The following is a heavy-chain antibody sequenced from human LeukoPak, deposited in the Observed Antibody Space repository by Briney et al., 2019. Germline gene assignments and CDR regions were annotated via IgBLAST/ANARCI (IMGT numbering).Heavy chain of an antibody. Sequence: GGSLRLSCAASGFTFSTYWMHWVRQAPGKGLVWVARIRPEGTSTAYADSVKGRFTISRDNAKNTLFLQMNSLSAEDTAVYYCARDLDWILFDYWGQGTLVTVSS. D-gene: IGHD3-9*01. CDR3: ARDLDWILFDY. CDR1: GFTFSTYW. J-gene: IGHJ4*02. V-gene: IGHV3-74*03. CDR2: IRPEGTST.